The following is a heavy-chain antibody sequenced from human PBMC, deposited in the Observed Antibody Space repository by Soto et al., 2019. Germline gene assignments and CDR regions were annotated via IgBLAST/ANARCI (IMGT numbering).Heavy chain of an antibody. CDR1: GFTFSSYA. V-gene: IGHV3-21*01. J-gene: IGHJ4*02. Sequence: GGSLRLSCAASGFTFSSYAMSWVRQAPGRGLEWVSSISSTTNYIYYGDSMKGRFTISRDNAKKSLYLERNSLRAEATAVYYCTRESEDLTANFDYWGQGTLVTVSS. CDR3: TRESEDLTANFDY. CDR2: ISSTTNYI.